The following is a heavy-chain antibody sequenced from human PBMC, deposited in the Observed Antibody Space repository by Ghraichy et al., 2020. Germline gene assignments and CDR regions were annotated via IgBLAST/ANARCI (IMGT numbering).Heavy chain of an antibody. V-gene: IGHV1-8*01. J-gene: IGHJ5*02. CDR2: MNPNSGNT. CDR3: ARGDAVRVPVSMIDP. CDR1: GYTFTSYD. D-gene: IGHD2/OR15-2a*01. Sequence: ASVKVSCKASGYTFTSYDINWVRQATGQGLEWMGWMNPNSGNTGYARKFQGRVTMTRDTSMTTAYLELSSLTSDDTAVYYCARGDAVRVPVSMIDPWGQGTLVTVSS.